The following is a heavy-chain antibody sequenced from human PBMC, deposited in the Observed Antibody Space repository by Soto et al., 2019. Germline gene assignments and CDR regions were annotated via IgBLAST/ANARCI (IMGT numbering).Heavy chain of an antibody. CDR1: GYTLTELP. Sequence: ASVKVSCKVSGYTLTELPMHWVRQAPGKGLEWMGGFDPEDGETIYAQKFQGRVTMTEDTSTDTAYMELSSLRSEDTAVYYCVTDLSSGGSFDYWGQGTLVTVSS. CDR2: FDPEDGET. V-gene: IGHV1-24*01. D-gene: IGHD6-19*01. CDR3: VTDLSSGGSFDY. J-gene: IGHJ4*02.